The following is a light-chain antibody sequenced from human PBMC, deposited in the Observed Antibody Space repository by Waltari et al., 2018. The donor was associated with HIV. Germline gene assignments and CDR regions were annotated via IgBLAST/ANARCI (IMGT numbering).Light chain of an antibody. CDR1: KLGDKY. V-gene: IGLV3-1*01. CDR3: QAWDSSTLYV. CDR2: QDS. J-gene: IGLJ1*01. Sequence: SYELTQPPSVSVSPGQQASITCSGDKLGDKYACWYQQKPGQSPVLVIYQDSKRPSGIPERFSGSNSGNTATLTISGTQAMDEADYYCQAWDSSTLYVFGTGTKVTVL.